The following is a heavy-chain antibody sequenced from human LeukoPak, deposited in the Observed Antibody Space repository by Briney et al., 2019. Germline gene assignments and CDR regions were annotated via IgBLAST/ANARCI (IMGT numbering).Heavy chain of an antibody. Sequence: PGGSLRLSCAASGFTFYDYAMDCVRQAPGKGLEWVSLISGDGGSTYYADSVKGRFTISSDNSKNSLYLQMNSLRTEDTALYHCAKDRGWYDSSGQRTLVTVSS. CDR2: ISGDGGST. CDR1: GFTFYDYA. V-gene: IGHV3-43*02. J-gene: IGHJ4*02. CDR3: AKDRGWYDS. D-gene: IGHD6-19*01.